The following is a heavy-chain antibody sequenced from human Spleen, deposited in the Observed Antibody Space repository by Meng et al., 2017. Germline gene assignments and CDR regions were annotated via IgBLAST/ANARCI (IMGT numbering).Heavy chain of an antibody. J-gene: IGHJ4*02. CDR1: GGSFSDYY. CDR3: ARGPTTMAHDFDY. V-gene: IGHV4-34*01. CDR2: INQSGTT. Sequence: SETLSLTCAIYGGSFSDYYWSWIRQPPGKGLEWIAEINQSGTTDYNPSLNSRVTISVDTSKNQFSLKLSSVTAADTAVYYCARGPTTMAHDFDYWGQGTLVTVSS. D-gene: IGHD4-11*01.